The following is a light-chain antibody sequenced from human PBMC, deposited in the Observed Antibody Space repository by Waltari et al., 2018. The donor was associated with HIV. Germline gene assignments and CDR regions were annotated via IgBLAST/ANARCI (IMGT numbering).Light chain of an antibody. CDR2: EVS. V-gene: IGLV2-23*02. Sequence: QSALTHPASVPGPPGQSITISCPGTSSDVGGFSLFPWYQQHPGKAPKLMIYEVSKRPSGVSNRFSGSKSGNTASLTISGLQAEDEADYYCCSYAGSSTFVVFGGGTKLTVL. CDR1: SSDVGGFSL. CDR3: CSYAGSSTFVV. J-gene: IGLJ2*01.